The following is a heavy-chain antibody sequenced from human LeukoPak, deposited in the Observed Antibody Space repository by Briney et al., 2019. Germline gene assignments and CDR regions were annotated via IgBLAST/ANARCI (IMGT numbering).Heavy chain of an antibody. V-gene: IGHV1-69*04. CDR1: GGTFSSYA. CDR2: IIPILGIA. J-gene: IGHJ5*02. Sequence: ASVTVSCKASGGTFSSYAISWVRQAPGQGLEWMGRIIPILGIANYAQKFQGRVTITADKSTSTAYMELSSLRSEDTAVYYCAEVAAAGNWFDPWGQGTLVTVSS. D-gene: IGHD6-13*01. CDR3: AEVAAAGNWFDP.